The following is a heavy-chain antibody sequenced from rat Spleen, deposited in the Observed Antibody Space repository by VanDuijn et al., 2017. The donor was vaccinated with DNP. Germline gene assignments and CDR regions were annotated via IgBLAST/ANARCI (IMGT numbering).Heavy chain of an antibody. CDR3: ARSPRGILRTGDFFDY. D-gene: IGHD1-6*01. CDR2: RRYESDNN. V-gene: IGHV5-22*01. CDR1: GFTFSDHY. Sequence: EVQPVESGGGLVQPGRSLKLSCAASGFTFSDHYMAWVRPVPTKGLEWVAYRRYESDNNYHGDSVKGRFTISRDNAKSTLYLQMNRLRSEDMATYYCARSPRGILRTGDFFDYWGQGVMVTVSS. J-gene: IGHJ2*01.